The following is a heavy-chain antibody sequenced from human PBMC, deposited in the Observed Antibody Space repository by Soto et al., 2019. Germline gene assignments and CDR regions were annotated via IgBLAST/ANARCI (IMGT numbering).Heavy chain of an antibody. Sequence: GGSLRLSCAASGFPFSRYWMYWVRQAPGKGLVWVSRINGDGGTIDYAAPVKGRFTISRDDSKSTLYLQMDSLKTEDTVVYYCATDDYYDMNGYCEYWGQGTLVTVSS. J-gene: IGHJ4*02. CDR1: GFPFSRYW. CDR2: INGDGGTI. V-gene: IGHV3-15*07. D-gene: IGHD3-16*01. CDR3: ATDDYYDMNGYCEY.